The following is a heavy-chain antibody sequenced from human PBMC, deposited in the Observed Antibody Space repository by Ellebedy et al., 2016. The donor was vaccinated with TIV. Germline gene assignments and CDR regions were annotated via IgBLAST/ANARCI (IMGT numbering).Heavy chain of an antibody. CDR3: ASYGTHYYDSSGYYVEAFDI. Sequence: ASVKVSCKVSGYTLTELSMHWVRQAPGKGLEWMGGFDPEDGETIYAQKFQGRVTMTRNTSISTAYMELSSLRSEDTAVYYCASYGTHYYDSSGYYVEAFDIWGQGTMVTVSS. D-gene: IGHD3-22*01. J-gene: IGHJ3*02. CDR1: GYTLTELS. V-gene: IGHV1-24*01. CDR2: FDPEDGET.